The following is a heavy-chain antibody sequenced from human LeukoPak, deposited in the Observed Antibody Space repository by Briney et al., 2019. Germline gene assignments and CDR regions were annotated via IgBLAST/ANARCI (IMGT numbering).Heavy chain of an antibody. CDR2: ISSTSNTK. V-gene: IGHV3-48*01. CDR3: ARGGAARPDY. D-gene: IGHD6-6*01. CDR1: GFTFRNYG. J-gene: IGHJ4*02. Sequence: GGSLRLSCAASGFTFRNYGMNWVRQAPGKGLEWVSYISSTSNTKEYADSVKGRFTISRDNAKNSLYLQVDSLRVEDTAIYYCARGGAARPDYWGQGTLVTVSS.